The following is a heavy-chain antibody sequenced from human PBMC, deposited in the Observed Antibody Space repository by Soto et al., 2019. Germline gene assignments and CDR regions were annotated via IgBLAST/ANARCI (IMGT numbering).Heavy chain of an antibody. Sequence: EVQLVESGGGLGQPGRSLRLSCAASGFTFDDYAMHWVRQAPGKGLEWVSGISWNSGSIGYADSVKGRFTISRDNAKNSLYLQMNSLRAEDTALYYCAKDIGTYSSGWTFDYWGQGTLVTVSS. D-gene: IGHD6-19*01. J-gene: IGHJ4*02. CDR1: GFTFDDYA. CDR2: ISWNSGSI. CDR3: AKDIGTYSSGWTFDY. V-gene: IGHV3-9*01.